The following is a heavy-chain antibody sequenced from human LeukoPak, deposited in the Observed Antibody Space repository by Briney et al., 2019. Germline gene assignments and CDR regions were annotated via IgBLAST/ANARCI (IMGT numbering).Heavy chain of an antibody. D-gene: IGHD4-17*01. CDR3: ARGSFGYGDYDY. CDR1: GYTFAKYA. Sequence: ASVKVSCKASGYTFAKYAIHWVRQAPGQTLEWMGWINAGNGNTKYSQKFQGRVTITRDTSASTAYMELSSLRSEDTAVYYCARGSFGYGDYDYWGQGTLVTVSS. V-gene: IGHV1-3*01. J-gene: IGHJ4*02. CDR2: INAGNGNT.